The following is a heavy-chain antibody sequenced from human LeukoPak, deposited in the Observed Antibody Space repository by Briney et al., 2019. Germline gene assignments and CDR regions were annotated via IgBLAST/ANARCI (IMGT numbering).Heavy chain of an antibody. V-gene: IGHV4-59*01. D-gene: IGHD5-24*01. J-gene: IGHJ4*02. CDR1: GGSISSYW. CDR3: AGSRDGYSDY. CDR2: IYYSGST. Sequence: SETLSLTCTVSGGSISSYWWSWIRQPPGKGLEWIGYIYYSGSTNYNPSLKSRVTMSVDTSKTQFSLKLTSVTAADTVVYYCAGSRDGYSDYWGQGTLVTVSS.